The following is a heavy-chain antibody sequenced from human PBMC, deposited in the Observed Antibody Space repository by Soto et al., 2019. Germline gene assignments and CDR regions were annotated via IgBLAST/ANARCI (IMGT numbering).Heavy chain of an antibody. CDR1: GCTFSDDA. V-gene: IGHV3-23*01. Sequence: GGCLRLSGAAAGCTFSDDAMSWVRQPPGKGLEWVSVISAGGSTYYADSVKGRFTVSRANSKNTLYLQMNSLRAEDTAVYYCANVPIWCSSTSCYTEGFDYWGQGTLVTVSS. J-gene: IGHJ4*02. CDR2: ISAGGST. D-gene: IGHD2-2*02. CDR3: ANVPIWCSSTSCYTEGFDY.